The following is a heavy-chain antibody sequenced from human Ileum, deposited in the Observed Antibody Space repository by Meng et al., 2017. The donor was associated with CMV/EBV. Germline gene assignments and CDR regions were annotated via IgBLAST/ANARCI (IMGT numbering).Heavy chain of an antibody. CDR1: GVSISSGDYY. CDR3: ARQRGYCSGGSCYHFDY. V-gene: IGHV4-30-4*08. J-gene: IGHJ4*02. D-gene: IGHD2-15*01. CDR2: IYYSGST. Sequence: QVQMQDACHGIVKPSQTVSRLCTVSGVSISSGDYYWSWIRQPPGKGLDWIGSIYYSGSTYYTPSLKSRVTISVDTSKNQFSLKLSSVTAADTAVYYCARQRGYCSGGSCYHFDYWGQGTLVTVSS.